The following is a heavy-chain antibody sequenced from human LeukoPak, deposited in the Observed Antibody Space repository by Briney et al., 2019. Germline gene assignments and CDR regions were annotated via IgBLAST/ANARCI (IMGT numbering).Heavy chain of an antibody. CDR3: ARGIAAAGYYFDY. CDR2: INAGNGNT. D-gene: IGHD6-13*01. CDR1: GYTFTSYA. V-gene: IGHV1-3*01. Sequence: ASVKVSCKASGYTFTSYAMHWVRQAPGQRLEWMGWINAGNGNTKYSQKFQGRVTITRDTSASTAYMELSSLRSEDTAVYYCARGIAAAGYYFDYWGQGTLVTASS. J-gene: IGHJ4*02.